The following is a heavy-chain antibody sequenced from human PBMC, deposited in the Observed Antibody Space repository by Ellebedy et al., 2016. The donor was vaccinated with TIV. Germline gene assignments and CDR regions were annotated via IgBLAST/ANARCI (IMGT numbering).Heavy chain of an antibody. D-gene: IGHD6-19*01. V-gene: IGHV1-2*02. CDR2: INPNSGGT. J-gene: IGHJ6*02. CDR1: GYTFTGYY. CDR3: ASPGPGYSSGWYGGWNGMDV. Sequence: VSVKVSCKASGYTFTGYYMHWVRQAPGQGLEWMGWINPNSGGTNYAQKFQGRVTMTRDTSISTAYMELSRLRSDDTAVYYCASPGPGYSSGWYGGWNGMDVWGQGTTVTVSS.